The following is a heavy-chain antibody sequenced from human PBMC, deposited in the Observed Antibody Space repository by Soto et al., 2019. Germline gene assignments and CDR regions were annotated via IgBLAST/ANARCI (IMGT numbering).Heavy chain of an antibody. CDR1: GGTFSSYA. D-gene: IGHD2-15*01. CDR3: ARGGAYCSGGSCYDFQH. V-gene: IGHV1-69*01. Sequence: QVQLVQSGAEVKKPGSSVKVSCKASGGTFSSYAISWVRQAPGQGLEWMGGIIPIFGTANYAQKFQGRVTITADESTSTAYMELSSLRYEDTAVYYCARGGAYCSGGSCYDFQHWGQGTLVTVSS. CDR2: IIPIFGTA. J-gene: IGHJ1*01.